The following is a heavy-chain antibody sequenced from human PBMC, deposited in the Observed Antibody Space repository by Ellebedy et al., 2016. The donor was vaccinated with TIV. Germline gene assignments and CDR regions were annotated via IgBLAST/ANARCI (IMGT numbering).Heavy chain of an antibody. D-gene: IGHD2-8*01. V-gene: IGHV3-7*03. CDR2: INPDGSEK. Sequence: GESLKISCAASGFTFSSCAMSWVRQAPGKGLEWVANINPDGSEKHYVDSVKGRFTISRDNAKTSLYLQINGLRDDDTAMYYCARARCSNADCHIPGYWGQGSLVTVSS. CDR3: ARARCSNADCHIPGY. J-gene: IGHJ4*02. CDR1: GFTFSSCA.